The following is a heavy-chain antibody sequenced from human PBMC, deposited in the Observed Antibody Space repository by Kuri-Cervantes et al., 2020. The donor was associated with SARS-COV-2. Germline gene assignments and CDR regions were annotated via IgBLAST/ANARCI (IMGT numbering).Heavy chain of an antibody. J-gene: IGHJ4*02. V-gene: IGHV1-69*04. CDR1: GGTFSSYA. CDR2: IIPILGTA. D-gene: IGHD5-24*01. Sequence: SVKVSCKASGGTFSSYAISWVRQAPGQGLEWMGRIIPILGTANYAQKFRGRVTITADKSTSTAYMELSSLRSEDTAVYYCARDARRDEGYYFDYWGQGTLVTVSS. CDR3: ARDARRDEGYYFDY.